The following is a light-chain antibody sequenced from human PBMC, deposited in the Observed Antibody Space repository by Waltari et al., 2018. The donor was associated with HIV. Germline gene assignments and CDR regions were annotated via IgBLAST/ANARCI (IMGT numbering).Light chain of an antibody. CDR3: QQYYITQYS. V-gene: IGKV4-1*01. J-gene: IGKJ2*03. Sequence: EIVMTQSPDSLAVSLGGRATINCKSHQSILNSSNNKNYLAWYQQKPGQTPKLLIYWASTRESGVPDRFSGSGSGTDFTLTISSLQAEDVAVYYCQQYYITQYSFGQGTKLEIK. CDR2: WAS. CDR1: QSILNSSNNKNY.